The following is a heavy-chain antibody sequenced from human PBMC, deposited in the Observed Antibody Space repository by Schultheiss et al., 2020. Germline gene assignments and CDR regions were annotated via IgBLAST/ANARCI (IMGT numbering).Heavy chain of an antibody. V-gene: IGHV4-59*01. D-gene: IGHD2-2*01. J-gene: IGHJ5*01. CDR1: GGSMSPYY. CDR2: IYHSGST. CDR3: ARVDWGSVPGAPPNRWFDS. Sequence: SETLSLMCTVSGGSMSPYYWSWIRQPPGKGLEWIGYIYHSGSTTYSPSLKSRVTISLDTAKNQFSLRLKSVTAADTAVYFCARVDWGSVPGAPPNRWFDSWGQGTLVNVYS.